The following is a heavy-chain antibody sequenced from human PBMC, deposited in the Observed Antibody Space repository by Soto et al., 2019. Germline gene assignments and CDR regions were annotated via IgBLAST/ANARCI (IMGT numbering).Heavy chain of an antibody. CDR2: IYHSGST. Sequence: QVQLQESGPGLVKPSGTLSLTCAVSGGSISSSNWWSWVRQPPGKGLEWIGEIYHSGSTNYNPSLKSRFTISANKSKNQFSLKLSSVTAADTAVYYCARDAVLGRGMDVWGQGTTVTVSS. CDR3: ARDAVLGRGMDV. CDR1: GGSISSSNW. D-gene: IGHD6-19*01. V-gene: IGHV4-4*02. J-gene: IGHJ6*02.